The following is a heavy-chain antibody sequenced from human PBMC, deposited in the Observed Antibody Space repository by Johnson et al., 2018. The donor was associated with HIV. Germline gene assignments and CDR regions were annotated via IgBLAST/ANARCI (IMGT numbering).Heavy chain of an antibody. V-gene: IGHV3-48*04. CDR1: GFTFSNYW. D-gene: IGHD3-3*01. Sequence: VQLVESGGGLVQPGGSLRLSCAASGFTFSNYWMNCVRQAPGKGLEWVSYISSSGSTIYYADSVKGRFTISRDNAKNSLYLQMNSLRAEDTAVYYCAREVQFLEWPPRGYAFDIWGQGTMVTVSS. CDR2: ISSSGSTI. J-gene: IGHJ3*02. CDR3: AREVQFLEWPPRGYAFDI.